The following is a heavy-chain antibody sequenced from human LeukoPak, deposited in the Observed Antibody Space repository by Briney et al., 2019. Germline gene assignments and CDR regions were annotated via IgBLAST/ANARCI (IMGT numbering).Heavy chain of an antibody. V-gene: IGHV3-23*01. Sequence: QPGGSLRLSCAASGFTFSTYAMRWVRQAPGKGLEWVSAISGSGENTPYADSVKGRFAISRGNTKNTLYLQMNSLRAEDTAVYYCARRALVGSMDVWGQGTTVTVSS. J-gene: IGHJ6*02. CDR1: GFTFSTYA. CDR3: ARRALVGSMDV. CDR2: ISGSGENT. D-gene: IGHD2-8*02.